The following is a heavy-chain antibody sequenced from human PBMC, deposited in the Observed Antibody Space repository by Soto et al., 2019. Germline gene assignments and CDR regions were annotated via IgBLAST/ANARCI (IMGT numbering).Heavy chain of an antibody. V-gene: IGHV3-33*01. CDR3: ARGRGYSYGFADY. CDR2: IWYDGSNK. D-gene: IGHD5-18*01. Sequence: QVQLVESGGGVVQPGRSLRISCAASGFTFSIYGMHWVRQAPGKGLEWVSIIWYDGSNKYYADSVKGRFTISRDNSKHTLYLQMNSLRDEDTAVYYCARGRGYSYGFADYWGQGTLVTVSS. CDR1: GFTFSIYG. J-gene: IGHJ4*02.